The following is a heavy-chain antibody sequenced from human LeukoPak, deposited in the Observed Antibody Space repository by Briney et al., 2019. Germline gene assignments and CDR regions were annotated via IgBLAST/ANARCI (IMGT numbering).Heavy chain of an antibody. J-gene: IGHJ2*01. CDR2: ISGSGGST. CDR3: AKVPVRGIRYFDL. D-gene: IGHD3-16*01. Sequence: GGSLRLSCAASGFTFSSYAMSWVRQAPGKGLEWVSAISGSGGSTYYADSVKGRFTISRDNSKNTLYLQMDSLRAEDTAVYYCAKVPVRGIRYFDLWGRGTLVTVSS. V-gene: IGHV3-23*01. CDR1: GFTFSSYA.